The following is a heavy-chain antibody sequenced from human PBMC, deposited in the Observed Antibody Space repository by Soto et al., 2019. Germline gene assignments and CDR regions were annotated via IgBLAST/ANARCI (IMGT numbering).Heavy chain of an antibody. V-gene: IGHV3-23*01. J-gene: IGHJ6*02. CDR2: IRGSGGDT. Sequence: LRLSCAASGFTFSSYVMNWVRQAPGKGLEWVSGIRGSGGDTFYADSVKGRFTISRDNSKNTLYLQMNSLRAEDTAVYYCARGPRAPPPHDYGMDVWGQGTTVTVSS. CDR1: GFTFSSYV. CDR3: ARGPRAPPPHDYGMDV.